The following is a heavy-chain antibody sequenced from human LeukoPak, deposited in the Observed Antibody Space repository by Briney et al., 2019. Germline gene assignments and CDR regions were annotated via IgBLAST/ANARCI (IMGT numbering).Heavy chain of an antibody. CDR1: GGSIRNYY. V-gene: IGHV4-4*07. CDR2: IYTSGST. Sequence: SETLSLTCTVSGGSIRNYYWSWIRQPAGKGLEWIGRIYTSGSTNYNPSLKSRVTMSVDTSKNQFSLKLSSVTAADTAVYYCARDRGYYGSGRYYYYYMDVWGKGTTVTISS. D-gene: IGHD3-10*01. J-gene: IGHJ6*03. CDR3: ARDRGYYGSGRYYYYYMDV.